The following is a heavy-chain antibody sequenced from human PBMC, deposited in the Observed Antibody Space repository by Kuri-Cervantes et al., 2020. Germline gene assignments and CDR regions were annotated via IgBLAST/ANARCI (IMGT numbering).Heavy chain of an antibody. CDR1: GFTFSSYA. V-gene: IGHV3-NL1*01. CDR2: IYSGGST. J-gene: IGHJ4*02. CDR3: AREGYSYGEFDY. Sequence: GESLRLSCAASGFTFSSYAMHWVRQAPGKGLEWVSVIYSGGSTYYADSVKGRFTISRDNAKNSLYLQMNSLRAEDTAVYYCAREGYSYGEFDYWAREPWSPSPQ. D-gene: IGHD5-18*01.